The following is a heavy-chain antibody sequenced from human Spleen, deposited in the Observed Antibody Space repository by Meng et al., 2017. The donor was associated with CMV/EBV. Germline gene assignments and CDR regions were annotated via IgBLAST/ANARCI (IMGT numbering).Heavy chain of an antibody. CDR2: IYSGGST. CDR1: GFTVSSNY. D-gene: IGHD2-2*01. Sequence: GGSLRLSCAASGFTVSSNYMSWVRQAPGKGLEWVSVIYSGGSTYYADSVKGRFTISRDNSKNTLYLQMNSLRSEDTAVYYCARSVVVVPAAMPFETLSYYYYGMDVWGQGTTVTVSS. V-gene: IGHV3-53*05. J-gene: IGHJ6*02. CDR3: ARSVVVVPAAMPFETLSYYYYGMDV.